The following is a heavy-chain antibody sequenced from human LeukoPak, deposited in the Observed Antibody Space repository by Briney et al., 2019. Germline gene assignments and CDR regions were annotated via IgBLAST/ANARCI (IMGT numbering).Heavy chain of an antibody. CDR3: AHYGSGLYYFDY. J-gene: IGHJ4*02. CDR1: GFSRGTSGVG. Sequence: SGPTLLQPTPTLTLTFTFSGFSRGTSGVGVGWIRQPPGKALEWLALIYWDDDKRYSPSLKSRLTITKDTSKNQVVLTMTNMDPVDTATYYCAHYGSGLYYFDYWGQGTLVTVSS. D-gene: IGHD3-10*01. CDR2: IYWDDDK. V-gene: IGHV2-5*02.